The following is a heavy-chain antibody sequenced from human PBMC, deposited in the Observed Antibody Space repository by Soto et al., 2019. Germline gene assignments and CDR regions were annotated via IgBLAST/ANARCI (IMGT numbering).Heavy chain of an antibody. CDR1: GFTFSSYA. CDR2: ISGSAGST. CDR3: AKDPTIFGVAIFDY. Sequence: PGGSLRLSCAASGFTFSSYALSWVRQAPGKGLEWVSTISGSAGSTYYADSVKGRFTISRDNSKNTLYLQMNSLRAEDTAVYYCAKDPTIFGVAIFDYWGQGTLVTVSS. V-gene: IGHV3-23*01. D-gene: IGHD3-3*01. J-gene: IGHJ4*02.